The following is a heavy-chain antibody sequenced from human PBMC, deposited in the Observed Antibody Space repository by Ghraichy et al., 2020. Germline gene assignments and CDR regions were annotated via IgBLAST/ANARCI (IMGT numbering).Heavy chain of an antibody. CDR2: IYYSGST. D-gene: IGHD3-22*01. J-gene: IGHJ3*02. CDR1: GGSISSSSYY. V-gene: IGHV4-39*01. Sequence: SETLSLTCTVSGGSISSSSYYWGWIRQPPGKGLEWIGSIYYSGSTYYNPSLKSRVTISVDTSKNQFSLKLSSVTAADTAVYCCARQQRITMIVVARDDAFDIWGQGTMVTVSS. CDR3: ARQQRITMIVVARDDAFDI.